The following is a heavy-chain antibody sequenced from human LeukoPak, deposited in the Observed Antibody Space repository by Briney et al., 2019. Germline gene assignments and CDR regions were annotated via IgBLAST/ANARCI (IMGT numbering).Heavy chain of an antibody. CDR2: ISYDGSNK. D-gene: IGHD1-26*01. V-gene: IGHV3-30-3*01. J-gene: IGHJ4*02. CDR3: ARSWVPLSGSCNVDY. Sequence: GGSLRLSCEASGFTFSTYAMHWVRQAPGKGLEWVAFISYDGSNKYYADSVKGRFTISRDNSKNTLFLQMNSLRDEDTAVYYCARSWVPLSGSCNVDYWGQGTLVTVSS. CDR1: GFTFSTYA.